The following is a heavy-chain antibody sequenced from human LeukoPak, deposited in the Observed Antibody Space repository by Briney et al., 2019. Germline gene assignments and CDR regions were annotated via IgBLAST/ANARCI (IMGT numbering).Heavy chain of an antibody. CDR2: ISAYNGNT. V-gene: IGHV1-18*01. Sequence: ASVKVSCKASGYTFTSYGISWVRQAPGQGLEWMGWISAYNGNTNYAQKLQGRVTMTTDTSTSTAYMELRSLRSDDTAVYYCARWDYYDSSGYYYYYCGMDVWGQGTTVTVSS. CDR1: GYTFTSYG. J-gene: IGHJ6*02. CDR3: ARWDYYDSSGYYYYYCGMDV. D-gene: IGHD3-22*01.